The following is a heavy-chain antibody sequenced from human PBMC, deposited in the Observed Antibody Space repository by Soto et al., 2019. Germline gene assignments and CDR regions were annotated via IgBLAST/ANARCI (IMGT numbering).Heavy chain of an antibody. V-gene: IGHV5-51*01. CDR2: IYPGDSDT. CDR1: GYSFTNYW. CDR3: VRTMVRRIGTYYYYYNMDV. Sequence: PGESLKISCKGSGYSFTNYWIGWVRQMPGKGLEWMGIIYPGDSDTRYSPSFRGQVTISADKSISTAFLQWSSLKASDTAMYYCVRTMVRRIGTYYYYYNMDVWGQGTTVTVSS. J-gene: IGHJ6*03. D-gene: IGHD3-10*01.